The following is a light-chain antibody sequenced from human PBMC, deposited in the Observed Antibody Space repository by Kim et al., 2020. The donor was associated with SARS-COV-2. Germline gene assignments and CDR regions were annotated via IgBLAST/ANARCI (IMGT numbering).Light chain of an antibody. CDR1: QSVSSW. J-gene: IGKJ5*01. Sequence: VSVEDRVTITCRASQSVSSWLAWYQQRTGTAPKLLIYQTSSLQSAVPSRFSGIRSGTEFALTIDSLQPGDFATYYCQQYNTYPITFGQGTPLEIK. CDR3: QQYNTYPIT. CDR2: QTS. V-gene: IGKV1-5*03.